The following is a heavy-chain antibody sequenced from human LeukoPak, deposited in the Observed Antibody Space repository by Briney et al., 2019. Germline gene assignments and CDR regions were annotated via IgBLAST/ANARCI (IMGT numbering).Heavy chain of an antibody. D-gene: IGHD5-18*01. CDR2: ISSSSSYT. V-gene: IGHV3-11*06. CDR3: ARAVQLWFYDY. Sequence: GGSLRLSCAASGFTFSDYYMSWIRQAPGKGLEWVSYISSSSSYTNYADSVKGRFTVSRDNAKNSLYLQMNSLRAEDTAVYYCARAVQLWFYDYWGQGTLVTVSS. J-gene: IGHJ4*02. CDR1: GFTFSDYY.